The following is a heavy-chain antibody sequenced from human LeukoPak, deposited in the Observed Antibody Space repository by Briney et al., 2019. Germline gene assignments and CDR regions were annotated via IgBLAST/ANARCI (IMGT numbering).Heavy chain of an antibody. J-gene: IGHJ4*02. CDR2: ISSSSSYT. D-gene: IGHD5-12*01. CDR3: ATRFRYSEYY. CDR1: GFTFSDYY. V-gene: IGHV3-11*06. Sequence: GGSLRLSCAASGFTFSDYYMSWIRQAPGKGLEWVSYISSSSSYTNYADSVKGRFTISRDNAKNSLYLQMNSLRAEDTAVYYCATRFRYSEYYWGQGTLVTVSS.